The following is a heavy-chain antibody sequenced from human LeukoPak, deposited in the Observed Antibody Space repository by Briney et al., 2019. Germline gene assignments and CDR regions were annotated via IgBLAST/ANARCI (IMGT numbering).Heavy chain of an antibody. CDR1: GGSISSGGYY. Sequence: PSQTLSLTCTVSGGSISSGGYYWSWIRQPAGKGLEWIGRIYTSGSTNYNPSLKSRVTMSVDTSKNQFSLKLSSVTAADTAVYYCARVGGITMVRGPNSYAFDIWGQGTMVTVSS. J-gene: IGHJ3*02. CDR2: IYTSGST. CDR3: ARVGGITMVRGPNSYAFDI. D-gene: IGHD3-10*01. V-gene: IGHV4-61*02.